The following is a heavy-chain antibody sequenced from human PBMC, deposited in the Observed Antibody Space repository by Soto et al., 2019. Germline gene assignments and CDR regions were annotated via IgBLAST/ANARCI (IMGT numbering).Heavy chain of an antibody. V-gene: IGHV3-23*01. CDR3: AKGQKGFLGSSDYF. CDR1: GFTFSSYA. CDR2: ISGRGGST. Sequence: EVQLLESGGGLVQPGGSLRLSCAASGFTFSSYAMSWVRQAPGKGLEWVSAISGRGGSTYYADSVKGRFTISRDNSKNPLELQMNRLRGEETAGFLRAKGQKGFLGSSDYFRGQGTLVTVSS. D-gene: IGHD3-22*01. J-gene: IGHJ4*02.